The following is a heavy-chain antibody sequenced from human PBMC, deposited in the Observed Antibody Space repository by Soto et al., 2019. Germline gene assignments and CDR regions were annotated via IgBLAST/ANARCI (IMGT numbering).Heavy chain of an antibody. CDR1: GFTFSRYG. V-gene: IGHV3-33*01. CDR2: IWSDGSKQ. J-gene: IGHJ5*02. D-gene: IGHD4-17*01. Sequence: QVDLVESGGGVVQPGRSLRLSCAASGFTFSRYGMHWVRQAPGQGLEWVAVIWSDGSKQYYVDSVKGRFTISRDNSKNTLYLQMNSLRAEDTAVYYCARDDDYAANAADLWGQGTLVTVSS. CDR3: ARDDDYAANAADL.